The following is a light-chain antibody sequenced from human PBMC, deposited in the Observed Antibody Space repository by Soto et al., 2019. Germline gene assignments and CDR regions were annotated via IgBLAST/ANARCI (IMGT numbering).Light chain of an antibody. CDR2: GAS. V-gene: IGKV3-20*01. Sequence: EIVLTQSPGTLSLSPGERATLSCRASQSVSGRFLTWYQQKGGQAPRLLIYGASTRATGIPDRFSGSGSGTDFTLTISRLEPEDFAVYYCQHHYSSPTWTFGQGTKVEIK. CDR3: QHHYSSPTWT. CDR1: QSVSGRF. J-gene: IGKJ1*01.